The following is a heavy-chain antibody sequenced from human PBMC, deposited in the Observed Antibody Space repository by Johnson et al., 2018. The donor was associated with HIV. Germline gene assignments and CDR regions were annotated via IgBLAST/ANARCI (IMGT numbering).Heavy chain of an antibody. Sequence: QMQLVESGGGVVQPGRSLRLSCAASGFTFSSYAMHWVRQAPGKGLEWVAVISYDGSNKYYADYVKGRFTISRDNSKNTLYLQMNSLRAEDTAVYYCARARLGELLWAFDIWGQGTMVTVSS. CDR3: ARARLGELLWAFDI. D-gene: IGHD1-26*01. CDR2: ISYDGSNK. CDR1: GFTFSSYA. J-gene: IGHJ3*02. V-gene: IGHV3-30*04.